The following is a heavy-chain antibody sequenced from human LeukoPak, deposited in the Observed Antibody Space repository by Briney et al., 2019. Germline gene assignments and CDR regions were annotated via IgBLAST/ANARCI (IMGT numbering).Heavy chain of an antibody. J-gene: IGHJ5*02. D-gene: IGHD3-16*01. CDR3: ARAVSYRFDP. CDR2: IDSGGRT. V-gene: IGHV3-66*01. CDR1: GFTVSSNY. Sequence: PGGSLRLSCAASGFTVSSNYMTWVRQAPGKGLEWVSFIDSGGRTYYADSVKGRFTISRDNSKNTLYLQMNSLRAEDTAVYYCARAVSYRFDPWGQGTLVTVSS.